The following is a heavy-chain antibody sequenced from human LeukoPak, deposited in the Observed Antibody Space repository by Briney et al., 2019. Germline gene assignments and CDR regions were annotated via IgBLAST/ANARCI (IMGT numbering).Heavy chain of an antibody. V-gene: IGHV3-48*04. CDR3: ARDVKAAAILNFDY. J-gene: IGHJ4*02. CDR1: GFTFSSYS. CDR2: ISSSSSTI. D-gene: IGHD2-21*02. Sequence: GGSLRLSCAASGFTFSSYSMNWVRQAPGKGLEWVSYISSSSSTIYYADSVKGRFTISRDNAKNSLYLQMNSLRAEDTAVYYCARDVKAAAILNFDYWGQGTLVTVSS.